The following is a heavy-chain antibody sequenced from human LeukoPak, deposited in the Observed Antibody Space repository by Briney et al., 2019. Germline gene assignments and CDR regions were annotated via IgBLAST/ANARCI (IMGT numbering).Heavy chain of an antibody. D-gene: IGHD3-22*01. V-gene: IGHV3-23*01. J-gene: IGHJ4*02. CDR2: ISGSGGST. Sequence: PGGSLRLSCAASGFTFSSYAMSWVRQAPGKGLEWVSAISGSGGSTYYADSVKGRFTISRDNSKNTLYLQVNSLRADDTAVYYCARDYYDSSGIDYWGQGTLVTVSS. CDR3: ARDYYDSSGIDY. CDR1: GFTFSSYA.